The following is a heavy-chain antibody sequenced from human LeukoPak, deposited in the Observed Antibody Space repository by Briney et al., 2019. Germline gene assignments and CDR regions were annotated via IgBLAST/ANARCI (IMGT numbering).Heavy chain of an antibody. CDR1: GFTFSDYY. D-gene: IGHD1-20*01. CDR2: ISSSGSII. Sequence: GGSLRLSCAASGFTFSDYYMNWIRQTPGKGLEWVSYISSSGSIIYYADSVKGRFTISRDNAKNSVYLQMNSLRAEDTAVYYCARAATYNWNDVNYWGQGTLGTVSS. V-gene: IGHV3-11*01. CDR3: ARAATYNWNDVNY. J-gene: IGHJ4*02.